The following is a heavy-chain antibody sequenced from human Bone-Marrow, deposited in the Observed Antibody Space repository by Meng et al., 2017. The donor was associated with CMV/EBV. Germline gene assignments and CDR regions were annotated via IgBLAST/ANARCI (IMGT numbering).Heavy chain of an antibody. D-gene: IGHD2-2*01. Sequence: GESLKISCAASGFTFSSYSMNWVRQAPGKGLEWVSSISSSSSYIYYADSVKGRFTISRDNAKNSLYLQMNSLRAEDTAVYYCARELRSSTSSDAFDILGQGTMVTVSS. J-gene: IGHJ3*02. CDR2: ISSSSSYI. V-gene: IGHV3-21*01. CDR3: ARELRSSTSSDAFDI. CDR1: GFTFSSYS.